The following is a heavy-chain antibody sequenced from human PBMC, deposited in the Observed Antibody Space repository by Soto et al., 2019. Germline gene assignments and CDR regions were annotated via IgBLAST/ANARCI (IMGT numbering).Heavy chain of an antibody. CDR3: AAGGGFINSRMVPFDP. CDR2: INHRGSL. V-gene: IGHV4-34*01. J-gene: IGHJ5*02. CDR1: GGSLSGSS. D-gene: IGHD2-8*01. Sequence: PSETLSLTCALSGGSLSGSSWNWIRQFPGKGLEWIGEINHRGSLNYNPSVESRVTISVDKSRNQFSLKLRSVTAADTAVYYCAAGGGFINSRMVPFDPWGQGTLVTVSS.